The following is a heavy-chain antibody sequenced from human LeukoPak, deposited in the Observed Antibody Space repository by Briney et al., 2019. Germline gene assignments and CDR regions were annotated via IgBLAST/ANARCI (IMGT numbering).Heavy chain of an antibody. V-gene: IGHV3-21*01. CDR1: GFTFSSYS. Sequence: GGSLRLSCAASGFTFSSYSMNWVRQAPGKGLEWVSSISSSSSYIYYAASVKGRFTISRDNAKNSLYLQMNSLRAEDTAVYYCARGIAVAGTDYWGQGTLVTVSS. D-gene: IGHD6-19*01. CDR3: ARGIAVAGTDY. CDR2: ISSSSSYI. J-gene: IGHJ4*02.